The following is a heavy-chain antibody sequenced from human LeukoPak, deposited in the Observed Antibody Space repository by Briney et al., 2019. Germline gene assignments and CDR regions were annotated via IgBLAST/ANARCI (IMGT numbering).Heavy chain of an antibody. J-gene: IGHJ6*03. CDR1: GGSISSYY. D-gene: IGHD1-14*01. V-gene: IGHV4-59*12. CDR3: ARASITYYYYYYMGV. CDR2: IHYSGST. Sequence: SETLSLTCTVSGGSISSYYWTWIRQPPGKGLEWIGYIHYSGSTNYNPSLKSRVTISVDTSKNQFSLKLSSVTAADTAVYYCARASITYYYYYYMGVWGKGTTVTVSS.